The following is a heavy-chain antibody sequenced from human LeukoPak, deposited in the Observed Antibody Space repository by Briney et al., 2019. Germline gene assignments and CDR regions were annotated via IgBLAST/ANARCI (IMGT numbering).Heavy chain of an antibody. CDR2: IKQDGSQK. V-gene: IGHV3-7*01. CDR3: VRDWPGDSYGADP. D-gene: IGHD5-18*01. J-gene: IGHJ5*02. CDR1: GFTFSSYW. Sequence: GGSLKLSCAPSGFTFSSYWMTWVRQAPGKGLEWVANIKQDGSQKYYVDSVKGRFTISRDNAKNSLYLQMNSLRADDTAVYYCVRDWPGDSYGADPWGQGTLVTVSS.